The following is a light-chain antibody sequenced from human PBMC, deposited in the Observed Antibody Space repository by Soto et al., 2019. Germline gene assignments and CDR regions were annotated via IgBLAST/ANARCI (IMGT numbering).Light chain of an antibody. CDR2: EVR. V-gene: IGLV2-14*01. CDR1: MRDVGAYNL. CDR3: FSFTSTNTHV. Sequence: QSALTQPASVSGSAGQSITISCSGTMRDVGAYNLVSWYQQHPGTAPKLIIYEVRNRPSGISSRFSGSRSGNTASLTISGLQPEDEGDYYCFSFTSTNTHVFGSGTKLTVL. J-gene: IGLJ1*01.